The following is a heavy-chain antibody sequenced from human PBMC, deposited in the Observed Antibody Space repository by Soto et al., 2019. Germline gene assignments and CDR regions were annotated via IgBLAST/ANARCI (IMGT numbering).Heavy chain of an antibody. J-gene: IGHJ6*01. Sequence: QVQLVESGGGVVQPGRSLRLSCAASGFILRRYGMHWVRQAPGKGLEWVAVIWHDGSNKEYVDSVKGRFIISRDNSGNTVTLQKNSLRVEDTAVYYCARDHYDILTHHYHSFYYMDVWGQGTTVIVSS. CDR1: GFILRRYG. CDR2: IWHDGSNK. CDR3: ARDHYDILTHHYHSFYYMDV. V-gene: IGHV3-33*01. D-gene: IGHD3-9*01.